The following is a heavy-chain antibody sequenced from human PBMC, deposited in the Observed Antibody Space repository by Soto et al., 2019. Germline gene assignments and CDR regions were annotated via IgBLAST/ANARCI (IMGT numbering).Heavy chain of an antibody. D-gene: IGHD5-12*01. V-gene: IGHV3-23*01. Sequence: GGSLRLSCEVSGFTLTNYAMSWVRQAPGKGLEWVSQISASGDRTYYADSVKGRFTISKDTSTNTLFLQMNSLRGEDSAVYYCEGSWTWGQGTMVTVSS. J-gene: IGHJ3*01. CDR1: GFTLTNYA. CDR3: EGSWT. CDR2: ISASGDRT.